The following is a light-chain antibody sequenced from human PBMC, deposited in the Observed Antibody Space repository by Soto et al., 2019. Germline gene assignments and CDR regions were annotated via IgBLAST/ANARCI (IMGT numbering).Light chain of an antibody. CDR2: KVS. Sequence: DIQMTQSPSILSASVGDRVTITCRASQTISSWLAWYQQKPGKVPKRLIYKVSTLESGVPSRFRGSGSGTKFTITISSLQPDDFAIYFCQQYDDYSFTFGQGTKLQIK. CDR3: QQYDDYSFT. J-gene: IGKJ2*01. V-gene: IGKV1-5*03. CDR1: QTISSW.